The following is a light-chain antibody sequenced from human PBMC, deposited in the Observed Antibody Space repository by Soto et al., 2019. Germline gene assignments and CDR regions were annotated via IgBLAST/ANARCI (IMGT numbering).Light chain of an antibody. V-gene: IGKV3-15*01. CDR3: QHYSIWLLT. CDR2: GAS. CDR1: QSVDSK. J-gene: IGKJ1*01. Sequence: EVVMTQSPATLSVSPGERATLSCSASQSVDSKLAWYQQKPGQGPRLLIYGASSRATGIPARFSGSGSGTAFTLTISSLQSEDFAVYYCQHYSIWLLTFGQETKVQIK.